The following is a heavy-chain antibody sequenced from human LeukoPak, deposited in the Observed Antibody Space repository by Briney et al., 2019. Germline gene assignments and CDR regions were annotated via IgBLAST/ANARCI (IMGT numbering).Heavy chain of an antibody. Sequence: SETLSLTCAVYGGSFSGYYWSWIRQPPGKGLEWIGEINHSGSTNYNPSLKSRVTISVDTSKNQFSLKLSSVTAADTAEYYCARASSWYEDWFDPWGQGTLATVSS. CDR2: INHSGST. D-gene: IGHD6-13*01. V-gene: IGHV4-34*01. CDR3: ARASSWYEDWFDP. CDR1: GGSFSGYY. J-gene: IGHJ5*02.